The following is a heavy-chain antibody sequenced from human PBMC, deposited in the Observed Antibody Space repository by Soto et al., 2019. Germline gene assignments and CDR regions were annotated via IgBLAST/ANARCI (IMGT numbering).Heavy chain of an antibody. CDR1: GGSFSDDASSRGWY. CDR3: ATWGGGVLIPSWFDP. CDR2: TDRNGRT. V-gene: IGHV4-34*01. Sequence: SETLSLTCAVYGGSFSDDASSRGWYWNWIRQSRGKGLEWIGETDRNGRTKYNPSLKSRVSNSVDTSKNQFSLKLSSATAADTGVYYCATWGGGVLIPSWFDPGAQGPLATSPQ. J-gene: IGHJ5*02. D-gene: IGHD3-10*01.